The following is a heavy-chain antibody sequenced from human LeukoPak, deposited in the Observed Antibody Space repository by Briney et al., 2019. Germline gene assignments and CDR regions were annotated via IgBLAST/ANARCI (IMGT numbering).Heavy chain of an antibody. CDR3: ATSIPQYCSSTSCYKLDY. Sequence: ASVKVSCKASGYTFTSYGISWVRQAPGQGLEWMGWISAYNGNTNYAQKLQGRVTMTTDTSTSTAYMELRSLRSDDTAVYYCATSIPQYCSSTSCYKLDYWGQGTLVTVSS. CDR1: GYTFTSYG. V-gene: IGHV1-18*01. J-gene: IGHJ4*02. D-gene: IGHD2-2*02. CDR2: ISAYNGNT.